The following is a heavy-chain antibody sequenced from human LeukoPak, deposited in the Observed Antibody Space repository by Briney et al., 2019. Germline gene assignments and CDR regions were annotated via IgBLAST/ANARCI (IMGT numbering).Heavy chain of an antibody. CDR3: ARVASGGYYSPYYFDY. Sequence: GASVKVSCKASGYSFTDYYIHWVRQAPGQGLKWMGWINPNSGGTNYAQKFQGRVTMTRDTSISTAYMELSRLRSDDTAVYYCARVASGGYYSPYYFDYWGQGTLVTVSS. CDR1: GYSFTDYY. J-gene: IGHJ4*02. D-gene: IGHD3-22*01. V-gene: IGHV1-2*02. CDR2: INPNSGGT.